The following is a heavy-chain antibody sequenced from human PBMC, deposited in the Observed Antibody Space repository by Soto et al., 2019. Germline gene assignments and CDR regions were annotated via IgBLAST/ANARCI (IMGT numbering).Heavy chain of an antibody. CDR3: ARDSEGATTLYFAY. V-gene: IGHV3-21*01. CDR2: ISSSSSYI. D-gene: IGHD5-12*01. J-gene: IGHJ4*02. Sequence: GGSLRLSCAASGFTFSSYSMNWVRQAPGKGLEWVSSISSSSSYIYYADSVKGRFTISRDNAKNSLYLQMNSLRAEDTAVYYCARDSEGATTLYFAYWGQGTLVTVSS. CDR1: GFTFSSYS.